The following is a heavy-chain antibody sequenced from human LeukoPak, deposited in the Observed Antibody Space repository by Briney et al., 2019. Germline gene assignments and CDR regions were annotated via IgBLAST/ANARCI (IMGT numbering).Heavy chain of an antibody. CDR3: ARGRLGTWFGELKA. CDR1: GYPFSNYD. Sequence: ASVTVSCKASGYPFSNYDINWVRQAPGQGLEWMGWINANSGGTKYAQKFQGRVTMTRDTSISTAYMELSSLRSDDTAVYYCARGRLGTWFGELKAWGQGTLVTVSS. D-gene: IGHD3-10*01. CDR2: INANSGGT. V-gene: IGHV1-2*02. J-gene: IGHJ5*02.